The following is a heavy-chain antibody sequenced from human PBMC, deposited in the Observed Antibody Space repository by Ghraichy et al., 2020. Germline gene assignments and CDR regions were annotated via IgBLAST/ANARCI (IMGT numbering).Heavy chain of an antibody. CDR3: ARAPLRWYELDY. Sequence: SETLSLTCTVSGGSISSYYWSWIRQPPGKGLEWIGCIYYSGSTNYNPSLKSRVTISVDTSKNQFSLKLTSVTAADTAVYYCARAPLRWYELDYWGQGTLVTVSS. CDR1: GGSISSYY. CDR2: IYYSGST. J-gene: IGHJ4*02. D-gene: IGHD4-23*01. V-gene: IGHV4-59*01.